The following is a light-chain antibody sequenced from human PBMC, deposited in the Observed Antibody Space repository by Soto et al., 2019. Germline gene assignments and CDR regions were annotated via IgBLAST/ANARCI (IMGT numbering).Light chain of an antibody. J-gene: IGLJ1*01. Sequence: QSALTQPASVSGSPGQSITISCTGTSSDVGGYNYVSWYHQHPVKAPKLMIYDVSNRPSGVSNRFSGSKSGNTASLTISGLQAEDEADYYCISYTSSSTLYVVGTGTKLTVL. V-gene: IGLV2-14*01. CDR2: DVS. CDR1: SSDVGGYNY. CDR3: ISYTSSSTLYV.